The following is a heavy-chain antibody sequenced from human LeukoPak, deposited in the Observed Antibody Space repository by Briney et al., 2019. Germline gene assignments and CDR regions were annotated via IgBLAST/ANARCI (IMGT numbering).Heavy chain of an antibody. Sequence: GGSLRLSCAASGFTFSSYSMNWVRQAPGKGLEWVSSISSSSSTIYYADSVKGRFTISRDNAKNSLYLQMNSLRAEDTAVYYCARDYGSGSYYPPLPHYWGQGTLVTVSS. J-gene: IGHJ4*02. CDR2: ISSSSSTI. CDR1: GFTFSSYS. V-gene: IGHV3-48*01. D-gene: IGHD3-10*01. CDR3: ARDYGSGSYYPPLPHY.